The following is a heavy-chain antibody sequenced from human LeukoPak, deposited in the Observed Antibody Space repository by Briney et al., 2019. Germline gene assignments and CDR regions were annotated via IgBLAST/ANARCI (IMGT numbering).Heavy chain of an antibody. CDR2: IYYSGST. J-gene: IGHJ5*02. Sequence: NPSETLSLTCTVSGGSISSYYWSWIRQPPGKGLEWIGYIYYSGSTNYNPSLKSRVTISVDTSKNQFSLKLSSVTAADTAVYYCATLTGTGGSWFDPWGQGTLVTVSS. CDR1: GGSISSYY. CDR3: ATLTGTGGSWFDP. V-gene: IGHV4-59*08. D-gene: IGHD1-20*01.